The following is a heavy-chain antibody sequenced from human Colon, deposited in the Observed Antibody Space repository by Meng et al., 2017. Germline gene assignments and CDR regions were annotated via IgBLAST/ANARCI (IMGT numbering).Heavy chain of an antibody. V-gene: IGHV1-69*02. D-gene: IGHD3-16*01. CDR3: ARDPGGFDY. CDR2: VIPILGIA. J-gene: IGHJ4*02. CDR1: GAILSNST. Sequence: QVQLVQSGTEVKKPGSSVKVSCKASGAILSNSTISWVRQAPGQGLEWMGRVIPILGIAKYAKTFQGRITITADKSKNTAYMELSSLRSEDTAVYFCARDPGGFDYWGQGTLVTVSS.